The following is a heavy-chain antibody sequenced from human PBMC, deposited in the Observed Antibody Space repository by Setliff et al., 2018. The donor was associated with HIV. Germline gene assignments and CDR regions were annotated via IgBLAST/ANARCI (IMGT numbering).Heavy chain of an antibody. D-gene: IGHD6-13*01. V-gene: IGHV4-4*08. CDR3: ASNPGYSSSWYVLFDF. Sequence: SETLSLTCTVSGGSISSYYWSWIRQPPGKGLEWIGYIYTSGSTNYNPSLKSRVTISVDTSKNQFSLKLSSVTAADTAVYYCASNPGYSSSWYVLFDFWGQGTTVTVSS. J-gene: IGHJ6*02. CDR1: GGSISSYY. CDR2: IYTSGST.